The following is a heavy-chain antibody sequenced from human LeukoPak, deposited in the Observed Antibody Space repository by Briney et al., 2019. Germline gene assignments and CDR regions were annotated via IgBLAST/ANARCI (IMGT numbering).Heavy chain of an antibody. Sequence: ASVKVSCKASGYTFNDYYLHWVRQAPGQGLQWLGWINPKSGGTNYAQEGRVTMTTDTSTSTAYLDLTRLTSDDTAVYCCARDIFCTGLSCAAKHSYYYMDVWGKGTTVTVSS. J-gene: IGHJ6*03. D-gene: IGHD2-8*02. CDR2: INPKSGGT. CDR1: GYTFNDYY. V-gene: IGHV1-2*02. CDR3: ARDIFCTGLSCAAKHSYYYMDV.